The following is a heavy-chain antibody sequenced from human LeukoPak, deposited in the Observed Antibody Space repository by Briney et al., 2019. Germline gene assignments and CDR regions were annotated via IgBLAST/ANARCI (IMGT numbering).Heavy chain of an antibody. V-gene: IGHV1-2*04. CDR2: INPNSGGT. CDR3: ARGRGEFSGTEEPDAFDI. J-gene: IGHJ3*02. CDR1: GYTFTGYY. Sequence: ASVKVSCKASGYTFTGYYMHWVRQAPGQGLEWMGWINPNSGGTNYAQKFQGWVTMTRDTSISTAYMELSRLRSDDTAVYYCARGRGEFSGTEEPDAFDIWGQGTMVTVSS. D-gene: IGHD1-26*01.